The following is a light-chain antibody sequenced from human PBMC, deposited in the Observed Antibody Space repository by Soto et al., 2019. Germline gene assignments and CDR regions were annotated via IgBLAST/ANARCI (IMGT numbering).Light chain of an antibody. CDR3: QQYNKWPRT. J-gene: IGKJ1*01. V-gene: IGKV3-20*01. Sequence: EIVLTQSPGTLSLSPGERATLSCRASQSVSSSYLAWYQQKPGQAPRLLIYGASSRATGIPDRFSGSGSGTDFTLTISSLQSEDFAVYYCQQYNKWPRTFGQGTKV. CDR1: QSVSSSY. CDR2: GAS.